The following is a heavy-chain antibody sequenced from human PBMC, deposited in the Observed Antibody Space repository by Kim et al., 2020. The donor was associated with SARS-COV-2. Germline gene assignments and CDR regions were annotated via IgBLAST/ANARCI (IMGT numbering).Heavy chain of an antibody. J-gene: IGHJ4*02. CDR1: GIPFSNAW. CDR3: TTVSMR. Sequence: GGSLTLSCAVSGIPFSNAWFNWVRQSPGKGLEWVGRIKSKTDGGTADLAAPVKGRFAISRDDSKNTLSLLMNNVETDDSAVYYCTTVSMRWGQGTLVTVSS. D-gene: IGHD2-2*01. V-gene: IGHV3-15*01. CDR2: IKSKTDGGTA.